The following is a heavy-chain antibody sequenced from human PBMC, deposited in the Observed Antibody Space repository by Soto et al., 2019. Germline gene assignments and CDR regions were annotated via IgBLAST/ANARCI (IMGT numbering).Heavy chain of an antibody. CDR3: ARALGGRTWSWFSFDN. CDR1: GGSVNSGSHY. Sequence: SETLSLTCSVSGGSVNSGSHYWTWIRQSPGKTLEWIGHVSDSGKTDLNPSLRGRVTLSRDTSKNQFSLRLTSVTAADTAVYYCARALGGRTWSWFSFDNWGQGALVTVSS. D-gene: IGHD2-15*01. J-gene: IGHJ4*02. CDR2: VSDSGKT. V-gene: IGHV4-61*01.